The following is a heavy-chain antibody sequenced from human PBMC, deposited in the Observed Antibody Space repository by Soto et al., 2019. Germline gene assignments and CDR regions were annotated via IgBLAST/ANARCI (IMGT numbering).Heavy chain of an antibody. CDR2: ISGSGGST. D-gene: IGHD2-21*01. V-gene: IGHV3-23*01. CDR1: GFTFSSYA. Sequence: PGGSLRLSCAASGFTFSSYAMSWVRQAPGKGLEWVSAISGSGGSTYYADSVKGRFTISRDNSKNTLYLQMNSLRAEDTAVYYWSKEFRILVDYFDFWGQGTLVTVSS. CDR3: SKEFRILVDYFDF. J-gene: IGHJ4*02.